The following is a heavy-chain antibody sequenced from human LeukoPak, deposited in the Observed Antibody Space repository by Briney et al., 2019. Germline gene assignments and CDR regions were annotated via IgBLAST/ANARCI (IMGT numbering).Heavy chain of an antibody. CDR3: ARGGSRSYTSSTLDY. D-gene: IGHD6-6*01. V-gene: IGHV4-59*12. J-gene: IGHJ4*02. CDR1: GGSSTVYY. CDR2: ISYSGST. Sequence: SETLSLTCSVPGGSSTVYYWNWIRQSPGKGLEWIGSISYSGSTNYNPSLNSRVTISIDTSKNRFSLKVSSVIAADTAMYYCARGGSRSYTSSTLDYWGQGTLVTVSS.